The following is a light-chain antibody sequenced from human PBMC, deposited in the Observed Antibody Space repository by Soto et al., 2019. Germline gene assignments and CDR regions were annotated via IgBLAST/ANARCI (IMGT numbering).Light chain of an antibody. CDR1: QSFSSN. CDR3: QYYYNCPLT. J-gene: IGKJ4*01. CDR2: GTS. Sequence: ELVMTQSPATLSVSPGERATLSCRASQSFSSNLAWYQQKPGQAPRLLIYGTSTRVTGIPARFSGSGSGTDFTLTISRLPYEDVAVYYWQYYYNCPLTFGGGTKVEIK. V-gene: IGKV3-15*01.